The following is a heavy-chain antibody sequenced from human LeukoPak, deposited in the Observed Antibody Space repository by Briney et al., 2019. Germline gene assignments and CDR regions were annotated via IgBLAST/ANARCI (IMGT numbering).Heavy chain of an antibody. Sequence: SETVSLTCAVYGGSFSGYYWSWIRHPPGKGREGIGEINHSGSINYNPSLKRRVPISVDTSKNQFSLKLSSVTAADTAVYYCARGGAVVVAARYRWFDPWGQGTLVTVSS. CDR3: ARGGAVVVAARYRWFDP. CDR1: GGSFSGYY. J-gene: IGHJ5*02. CDR2: INHSGSI. D-gene: IGHD2-15*01. V-gene: IGHV4-34*01.